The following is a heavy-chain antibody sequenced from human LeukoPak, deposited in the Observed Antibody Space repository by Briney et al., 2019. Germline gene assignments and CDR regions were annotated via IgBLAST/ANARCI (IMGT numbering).Heavy chain of an antibody. CDR1: GGTFSSYA. D-gene: IGHD3-10*01. V-gene: IGHV1-2*02. J-gene: IGHJ5*02. Sequence: ASVKVSCKASGGTFSSYAISWVRQAPGQGLEWMGWINPNSGATNYAQKFQGRVTLTRDTSISTASMELSRLKSDDTAVYYCAGGSDVSLWFGDLFLDPWGQGTLVTVSS. CDR2: INPNSGAT. CDR3: AGGSDVSLWFGDLFLDP.